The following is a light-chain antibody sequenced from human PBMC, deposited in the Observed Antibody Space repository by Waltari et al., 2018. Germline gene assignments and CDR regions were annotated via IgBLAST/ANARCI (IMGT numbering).Light chain of an antibody. CDR1: QTIATY. CDR2: GAS. CDR3: QQSYDTVLT. Sequence: DIQMTQSPSSLSASVGDRVTITCRASQTIATYLNWYQQKPGKAPNLLISGASDLQSGVPSRFSGGGSGTDFSLTISSLQPEDFATYYCQQSYDTVLTFGRGTRVEIK. J-gene: IGKJ4*01. V-gene: IGKV1-39*01.